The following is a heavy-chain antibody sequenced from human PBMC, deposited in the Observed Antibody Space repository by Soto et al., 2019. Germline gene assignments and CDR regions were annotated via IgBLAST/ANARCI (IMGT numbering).Heavy chain of an antibody. J-gene: IGHJ4*02. V-gene: IGHV1-69*13. Sequence: GASVKVSCKASGCTFSSYAISWVRQAPGQGLEWMGGIIPIFGTANYAQKFQGRVTITADESTSTAYMELSSLRSEDTAVYYCARDGSSSVGNASDYWGQGTLVTVS. CDR2: IIPIFGTA. CDR3: ARDGSSSVGNASDY. CDR1: GCTFSSYA. D-gene: IGHD1-26*01.